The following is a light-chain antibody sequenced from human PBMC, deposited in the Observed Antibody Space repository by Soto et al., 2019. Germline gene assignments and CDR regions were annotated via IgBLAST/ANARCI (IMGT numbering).Light chain of an antibody. CDR3: QQYSSSPWT. CDR1: QSVRSSY. V-gene: IGKV3-20*01. J-gene: IGKJ1*01. Sequence: EVVLTQSPGTLSLSPGKRATLSCRASQSVRSSYFAWYQQKPGQAPRLVIYGASSRATGIPDRFSGSGSGTDFTLTISRLEPEDFAVYYCQQYSSSPWTFGQGTKVEIK. CDR2: GAS.